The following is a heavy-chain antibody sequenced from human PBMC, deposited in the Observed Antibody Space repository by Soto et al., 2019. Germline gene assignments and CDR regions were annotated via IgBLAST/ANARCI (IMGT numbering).Heavy chain of an antibody. CDR3: AKDRDYGDNWDPLDV. CDR1: EFTFSRYA. D-gene: IGHD4-17*01. CDR2: ISGSGGST. V-gene: IGHV3-23*01. J-gene: IGHJ6*02. Sequence: GWSLRLSCAASEFTFSRYAMTWVRQAPGKGLEWVSGISGSGGSTYYADSVKGRFTISRDNSKNTLYLQMHSLRAEDTAVYYCAKDRDYGDNWDPLDVCGQGTTVTVSS.